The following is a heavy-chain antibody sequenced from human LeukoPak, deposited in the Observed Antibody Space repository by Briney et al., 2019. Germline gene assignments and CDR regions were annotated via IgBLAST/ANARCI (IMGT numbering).Heavy chain of an antibody. CDR2: IWYDGSNK. CDR3: ARDYYYDSSGFYAP. J-gene: IGHJ5*02. Sequence: GRSLRLSCAASGFTFSNSGMHWVRQAPGKGLEWVAVIWYDGSNKYYADSVKGRFTISRDNSKSTLYLQMNGLRAEDTAVYYCARDYYYDSSGFYAPWGQGTLVTVSS. D-gene: IGHD3-22*01. CDR1: GFTFSNSG. V-gene: IGHV3-33*01.